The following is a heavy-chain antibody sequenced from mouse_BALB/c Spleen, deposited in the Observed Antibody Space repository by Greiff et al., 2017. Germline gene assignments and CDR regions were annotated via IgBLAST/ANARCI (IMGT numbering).Heavy chain of an antibody. CDR1: GFSLTSYD. CDR3: VRDMITTGFAY. V-gene: IGHV2-9-2*01. Sequence: VQLQQSGPGLVAPSQSLSITCTVSGFSLTSYDISWIRQPPGKGLEWLGVIWTGGGTNYNSAFMSRLSISKDNSKSQVFLKMNSLQTDDTAIYYCVRDMITTGFAYWGQGTLVTVSA. D-gene: IGHD2-4*01. CDR2: IWTGGGT. J-gene: IGHJ3*01.